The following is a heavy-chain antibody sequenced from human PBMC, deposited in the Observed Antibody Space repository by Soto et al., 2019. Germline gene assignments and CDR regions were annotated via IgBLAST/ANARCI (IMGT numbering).Heavy chain of an antibody. CDR3: ARGLASGYTDAFDI. CDR2: IYYSGST. CDR1: GGSISSSSYY. V-gene: IGHV4-39*01. J-gene: IGHJ3*02. D-gene: IGHD3-16*02. Sequence: QLQLQESGPGLVKPSETLSLTCTVSGGSISSSSYYWGWIRQPPGKGLEWIGSIYYSGSTYYNPSLTSRVTISVDTSKNQFSLKLSSVTAADTAVYYCARGLASGYTDAFDIWGQGTMVTVSS.